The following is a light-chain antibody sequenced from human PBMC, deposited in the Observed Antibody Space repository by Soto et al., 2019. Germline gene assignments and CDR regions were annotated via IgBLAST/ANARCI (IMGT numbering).Light chain of an antibody. CDR3: QKYYNAPFT. CDR1: QGIKNY. V-gene: IGKV1-27*01. Sequence: DIQVTQYTSSLSASVGDRVTITCRASQGIKNYLAWYQQKPGEIPKLLIYAASTSESGIPPRFNGSGSGTDFTLTINNLQPEDVATYNCQKYYNAPFTFVGGTNVEIK. J-gene: IGKJ4*01. CDR2: AAS.